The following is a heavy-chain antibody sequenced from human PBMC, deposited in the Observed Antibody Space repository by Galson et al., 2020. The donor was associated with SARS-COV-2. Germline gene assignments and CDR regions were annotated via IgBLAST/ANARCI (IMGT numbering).Heavy chain of an antibody. CDR3: ARVDDILTGYYYYGMDV. Sequence: SETLSLTCAVYGGSFSGYYWSWIRQPPGKGLEWIGEINHSGSTNYNPSLKSRVTISVDTSKNQFSLKLSSVTAADTAVYYCARVDDILTGYYYYGMDVWGQGTTVTVSS. V-gene: IGHV4-34*01. CDR1: GGSFSGYY. J-gene: IGHJ6*02. D-gene: IGHD3-9*01. CDR2: INHSGST.